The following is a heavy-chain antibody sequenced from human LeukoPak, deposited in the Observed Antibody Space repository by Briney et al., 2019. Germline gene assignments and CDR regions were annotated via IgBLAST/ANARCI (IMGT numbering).Heavy chain of an antibody. Sequence: GGSLRLSCAASGFTVSSNYMSWVRQAPGKGLEWVAVISYDGSNKYYADSVKGRFNISRDNSKNTLYLQMNFLRAEDTSMYYCANPLDSSGYYHSDAFDIWGQGTMVSVSS. CDR1: GFTVSSNY. D-gene: IGHD3-22*01. J-gene: IGHJ3*02. V-gene: IGHV3-30*18. CDR2: ISYDGSNK. CDR3: ANPLDSSGYYHSDAFDI.